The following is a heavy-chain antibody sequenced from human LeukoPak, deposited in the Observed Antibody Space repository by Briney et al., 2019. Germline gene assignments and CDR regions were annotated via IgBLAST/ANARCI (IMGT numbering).Heavy chain of an antibody. CDR3: ARDYGYDDSSGYYPDY. Sequence: ASVKVSCKASGYTFTGYGISWVRQAPGQGLEWMGWISAYNGNTNYAQKLQGRVTMTTDTSTSTAYMELRSLRSDDTAVYYCARDYGYDDSSGYYPDYWGQGTLVTVSS. J-gene: IGHJ4*02. D-gene: IGHD3-22*01. CDR2: ISAYNGNT. CDR1: GYTFTGYG. V-gene: IGHV1-18*01.